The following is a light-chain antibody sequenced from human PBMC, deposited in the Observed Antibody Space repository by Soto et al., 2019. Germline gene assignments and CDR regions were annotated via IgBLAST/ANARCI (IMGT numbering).Light chain of an antibody. V-gene: IGKV4-1*01. CDR1: QSILYPSNNKNY. CDR2: WAS. J-gene: IGKJ5*01. CDR3: QQYDTIPST. Sequence: DIVMTQSPDSLAVSLGERDTINCKSSQSILYPSNNKNYLAWYQQKAGQPPKLLISWASTRESGVPDRFSGSGSGTYFTLTINSLQAEDVGIYYCQQYDTIPSTFGQVTRLEIK.